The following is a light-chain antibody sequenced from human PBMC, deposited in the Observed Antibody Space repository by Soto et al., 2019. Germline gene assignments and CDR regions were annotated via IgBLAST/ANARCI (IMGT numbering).Light chain of an antibody. V-gene: IGLV2-18*01. CDR2: EVR. CDR3: SLFTTNSTFV. Sequence: QSALTQPPSVSGSPGQSVTISCTGTSSDVGRYNRVSWYQQPPGTAPKLLIYEVRNRPSGVPDRFSGSRSANTAPLTISGLQADDEADYYCSLFTTNSTFVFGAGTKLTVL. J-gene: IGLJ1*01. CDR1: SSDVGRYNR.